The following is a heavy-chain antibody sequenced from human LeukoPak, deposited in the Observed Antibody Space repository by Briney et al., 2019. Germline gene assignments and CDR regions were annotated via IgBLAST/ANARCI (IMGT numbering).Heavy chain of an antibody. V-gene: IGHV4-39*07. Sequence: PSETLSLTCTVSGGSISTSSYYWGWIRQPPGKGLEWIGSIYYSGSTYYNPSLKSRVTISVDTSKNQFSLKLSSVTAADTAVYYCARLTGYSSESWFDPWGQGTLVTVSS. CDR3: ARLTGYSSESWFDP. J-gene: IGHJ5*02. D-gene: IGHD3-9*01. CDR1: GGSISTSSYY. CDR2: IYYSGST.